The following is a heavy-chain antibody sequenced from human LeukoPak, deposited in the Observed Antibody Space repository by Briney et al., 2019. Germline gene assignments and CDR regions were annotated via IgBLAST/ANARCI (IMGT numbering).Heavy chain of an antibody. Sequence: SETLSLTCAVYGGSFSGYYWSWTRQPPGKGLEWIGEINHSGSTNYNPSLKSRVTISVDTSKNQFSLKLSSVTAADTAVYYCARGPGSGSYYGYWGQGTLVTVSS. CDR1: GGSFSGYY. V-gene: IGHV4-34*01. J-gene: IGHJ4*02. D-gene: IGHD3-10*01. CDR3: ARGPGSGSYYGY. CDR2: INHSGST.